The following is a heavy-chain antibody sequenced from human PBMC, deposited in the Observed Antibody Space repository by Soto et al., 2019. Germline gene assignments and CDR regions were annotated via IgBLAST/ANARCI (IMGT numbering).Heavy chain of an antibody. CDR2: IYYSGST. CDR1: GGSISSGGYY. J-gene: IGHJ5*02. V-gene: IGHV4-31*03. Sequence: SETLSLTCTVSGGSISSGGYYWSWIRQHPGKGLEWIGYIYYSGSTYYNPSLKSRVTISVDTSKNQFSLKLSSVTAADTAVYYCAREGYCSSTSCYDWFDPWGQGTLVTVSS. D-gene: IGHD2-2*01. CDR3: AREGYCSSTSCYDWFDP.